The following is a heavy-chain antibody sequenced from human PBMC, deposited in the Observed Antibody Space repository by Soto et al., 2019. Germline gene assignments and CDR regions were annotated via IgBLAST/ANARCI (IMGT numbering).Heavy chain of an antibody. V-gene: IGHV4-31*03. CDR1: GGSISSGGYY. D-gene: IGHD6-19*01. J-gene: IGHJ4*02. Sequence: QVQLQESGPGLVKPSQTLSLTCTVSGGSISSGGYYWSWIRQHPGKGLEWIGYIYYSGSTYYNPSLTSRVTISVDTSKNQFSLKLSSVTAADTAVYYCARFSAVAAHYYFDYWGQGTLVTVSS. CDR3: ARFSAVAAHYYFDY. CDR2: IYYSGST.